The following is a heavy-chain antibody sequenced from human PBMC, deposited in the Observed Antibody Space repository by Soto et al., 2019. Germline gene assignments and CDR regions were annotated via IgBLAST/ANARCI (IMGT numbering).Heavy chain of an antibody. CDR1: GGSISNNY. CDR2: MYDSGRS. D-gene: IGHD3-10*01. J-gene: IGHJ5*02. Sequence: SETLSLTCSVSGGSISNNYWSWIRQSPGKGLEWIGYMYDSGRSNYNPSLQGRVTISGDTSKNQFSLKLTSVTPADTAVYYCARTHGSGGWWFDPWGQGTLVTVSS. V-gene: IGHV4-59*01. CDR3: ARTHGSGGWWFDP.